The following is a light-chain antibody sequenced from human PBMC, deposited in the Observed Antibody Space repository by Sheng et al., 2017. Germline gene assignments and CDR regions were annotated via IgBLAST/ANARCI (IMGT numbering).Light chain of an antibody. Sequence: DIQLTQSPSSVSASVGDRVTITCRASEGIRRWLAWYQQKMGNAPKLLISAASTLQTAVPPRFSGSGSGTEFTLSISSLQPEDSAVYYCLQYNNWPRTFGQGTKVEIK. J-gene: IGKJ1*01. CDR3: LQYNNWPRT. V-gene: IGKV1-12*01. CDR1: EGIRRW. CDR2: AAS.